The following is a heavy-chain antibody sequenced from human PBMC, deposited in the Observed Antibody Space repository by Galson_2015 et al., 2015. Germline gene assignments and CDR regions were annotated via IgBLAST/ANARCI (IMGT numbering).Heavy chain of an antibody. CDR2: TYWNGDK. CDR1: GFSLHTGGAG. CDR3: AHRKVKVDWAGSFDI. J-gene: IGHJ3*02. D-gene: IGHD2-21*01. V-gene: IGHV2-5*01. Sequence: PALVTPTPTLTLTCTLSGFSLHTGGAGVGWIRQPPGKALEWLAQTYWNGDKRYSPSMKNRLTITKDASKNQVVLTMTNVDPVDAATYYCAHRKVKVDWAGSFDIWGRGTTVTVSS.